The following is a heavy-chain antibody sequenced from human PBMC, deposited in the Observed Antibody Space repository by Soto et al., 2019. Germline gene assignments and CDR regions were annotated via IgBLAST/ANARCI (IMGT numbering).Heavy chain of an antibody. CDR3: AKHIEGAGNWYFDL. J-gene: IGHJ2*01. V-gene: IGHV3-23*01. Sequence: EVQLLESGGGLVQPGGSLGLSCAASGFTFSIYAMSWVRQAPGKGPEWVSVINGRGSPTFYADSVKGRFTISRDNSNNTLYLQMNSLRAEDTAIFYCAKHIEGAGNWYFDLWGRGTLVTVSS. D-gene: IGHD2-21*01. CDR1: GFTFSIYA. CDR2: INGRGSPT.